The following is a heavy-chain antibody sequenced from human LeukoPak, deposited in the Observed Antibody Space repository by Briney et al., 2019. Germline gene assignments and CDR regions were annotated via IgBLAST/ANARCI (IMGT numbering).Heavy chain of an antibody. CDR3: ARGGSLGY. D-gene: IGHD6-19*01. J-gene: IGHJ4*02. CDR1: GFAFSSYE. V-gene: IGHV3-48*03. Sequence: PGGSLRLSCAASGFAFSSYEMNWVRQAPGKGLEWVSKISSSGSAIYYADSVKGRFTISRDNAKSTLYLQMNSLRAEDTAVYYCARGGSLGYWGQGTLVTVSS. CDR2: ISSSGSAI.